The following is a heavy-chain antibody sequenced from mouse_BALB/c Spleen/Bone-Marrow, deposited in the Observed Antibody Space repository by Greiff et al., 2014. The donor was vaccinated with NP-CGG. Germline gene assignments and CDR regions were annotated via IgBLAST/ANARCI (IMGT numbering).Heavy chain of an antibody. CDR1: GFNIKDTY. CDR2: IDPANGNT. J-gene: IGHJ3*01. CDR3: ASDYYGSSSSAY. Sequence: EVQGVESGAELVKPGASVKLSCTASGFNIKDTYMHWVKQRPEQGLEWIGRIDPANGNTKYDPKFQGKATITADTSTNTAYLQLSSLTSEDTAVYYCASDYYGSSSSAYWGQGTLVTVSA. V-gene: IGHV14-3*02. D-gene: IGHD1-1*01.